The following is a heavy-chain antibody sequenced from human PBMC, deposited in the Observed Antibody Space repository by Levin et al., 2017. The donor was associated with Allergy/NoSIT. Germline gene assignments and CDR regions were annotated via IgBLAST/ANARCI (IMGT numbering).Heavy chain of an antibody. CDR3: AAAAGSGGRSPIDH. J-gene: IGHJ4*02. CDR1: GFTFSSYG. Sequence: GGSLRLSCAASGFTFSSYGMHWVRQAPGKGLEWVAVIWYDGSNKYYVDSVKGRFTISRDNSKNTLYLEMNSLRAEDTAVYYCAAAAGSGGRSPIDHWGQGALVTVSS. D-gene: IGHD6-13*01. CDR2: IWYDGSNK. V-gene: IGHV3-33*01.